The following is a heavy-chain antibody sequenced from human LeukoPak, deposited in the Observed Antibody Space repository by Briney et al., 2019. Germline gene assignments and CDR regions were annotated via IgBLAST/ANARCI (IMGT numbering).Heavy chain of an antibody. V-gene: IGHV4-39*07. J-gene: IGHJ4*02. CDR3: ARVVLERLYFDY. CDR2: IYYSGST. CDR1: GGSIISSSFW. D-gene: IGHD1-1*01. Sequence: SETLSLTCTVSGGSIISSSFWWGWIRQPPGKGLEWIGSIYYSGSTYYNPSLKSRVTISVDTSKNQFSLKLSSVTAADTAVYYCARVVLERLYFDYWGQGTLVTVSS.